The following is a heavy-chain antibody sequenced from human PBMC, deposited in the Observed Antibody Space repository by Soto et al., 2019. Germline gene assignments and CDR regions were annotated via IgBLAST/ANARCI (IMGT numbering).Heavy chain of an antibody. CDR3: AKVKYGSTSCYNY. CDR2: ISGSGGST. CDR1: GFTFSSYA. V-gene: IGHV3-23*01. D-gene: IGHD2-2*02. Sequence: GGSLRLSCAASGFTFSSYAMSWVRQAPGKGLEWVSAISGSGGSTYYADSVKGRFTISRDNSKNTLYLLMNSLRAEDTAVYYCAKVKYGSTSCYNYWGQGTLVTVSS. J-gene: IGHJ4*02.